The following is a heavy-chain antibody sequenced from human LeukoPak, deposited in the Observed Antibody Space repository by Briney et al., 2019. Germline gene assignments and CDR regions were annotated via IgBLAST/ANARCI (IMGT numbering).Heavy chain of an antibody. D-gene: IGHD2-8*01. CDR1: GGTFSSYA. CDR2: IIPIFGTA. Sequence: GASVKVSCKASGGTFSSYAISWVRQAPGQGLEWMGGIIPIFGTANYAQKFQGRVTITADESTSTAYMELSSLRSEDTAVYYCAREPSSVYYFDYWGQGTLVTVSS. V-gene: IGHV1-69*13. CDR3: AREPSSVYYFDY. J-gene: IGHJ4*02.